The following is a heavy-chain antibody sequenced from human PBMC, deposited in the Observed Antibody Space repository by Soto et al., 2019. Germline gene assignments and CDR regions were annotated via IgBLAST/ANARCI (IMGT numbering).Heavy chain of an antibody. CDR1: GYTFTSYG. CDR2: ISAYNGNT. Sequence: ASVKVSCKASGYTFTSYGISWVRQAPGQGLEWMGWISAYNGNTNYAQKLQGRVTMTTDTSTSTAYMELRSLRSADTAVYYCARERRAMVTGYYYYGMDVWGQGTTVTVSS. J-gene: IGHJ6*02. D-gene: IGHD5-18*01. CDR3: ARERRAMVTGYYYYGMDV. V-gene: IGHV1-18*04.